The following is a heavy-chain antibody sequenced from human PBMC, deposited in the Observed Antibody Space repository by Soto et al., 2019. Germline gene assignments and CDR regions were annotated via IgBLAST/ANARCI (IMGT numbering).Heavy chain of an antibody. CDR1: GGSVRNYF. CDR3: AAGEASSRNLAPYYLDF. J-gene: IGHJ4*02. CDR2: IHYSGTT. D-gene: IGHD6-13*01. Sequence: PSETLSLTCTASGGSVRNYFWTWIRQPPGKGLEWIGSIHYSGTTSFFPSYNPSLRSRVTISEDTSKNQFSLKLLSVTTADTAVYFCAAGEASSRNLAPYYLDFWGKGTLVTVSS. V-gene: IGHV4-59*02.